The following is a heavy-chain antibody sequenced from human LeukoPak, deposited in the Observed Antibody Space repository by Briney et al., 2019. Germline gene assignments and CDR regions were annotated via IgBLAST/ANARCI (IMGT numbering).Heavy chain of an antibody. Sequence: GGSLRLSCAASGFTFSTFSMYWVRQAPGKGLEWVALISYSGSEKYYADSVEGRFTISRDNSRNTLYLQMNSLSVEDTAFYYCARGDYYYDSSDTLDYWGQGTLVTVSS. CDR2: ISYSGSEK. D-gene: IGHD3-22*01. CDR3: ARGDYYYDSSDTLDY. CDR1: GFTFSTFS. V-gene: IGHV3-30-3*01. J-gene: IGHJ4*02.